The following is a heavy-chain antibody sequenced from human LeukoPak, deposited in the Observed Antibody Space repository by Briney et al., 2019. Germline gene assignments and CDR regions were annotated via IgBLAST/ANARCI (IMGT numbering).Heavy chain of an antibody. CDR3: ANSDTYYFDY. D-gene: IGHD2-2*02. Sequence: ASVKVSCQVSGYTLTELSMHWVRQAPGKGLEWMGGFDTEVGETNYAQKFQGRITMTEDTSTDTAYVELSSLRSEDTAVYYCANSDTYYFDYWGQGTLVTVSS. CDR1: GYTLTELS. V-gene: IGHV1-24*01. CDR2: FDTEVGET. J-gene: IGHJ4*02.